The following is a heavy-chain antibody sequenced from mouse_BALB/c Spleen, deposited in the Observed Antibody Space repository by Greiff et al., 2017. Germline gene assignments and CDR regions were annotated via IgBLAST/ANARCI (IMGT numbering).Heavy chain of an antibody. J-gene: IGHJ1*01. CDR3: ARVGIYYDNYWDFDV. CDR1: GFTFSSYA. CDR2: ISSGSST. D-gene: IGHD2-4*01. Sequence: EVKLVESGGGLVKPGGSLKLSCAASGFTFSSYAMSWVRQTPEKRLEWVASISSGSSTYYPDSVKGRFTISRDNARNILYLQMSSLRSEDTAMYYCARVGIYYDNYWDFDVWGAGTTVTVSS. V-gene: IGHV5-6-5*01.